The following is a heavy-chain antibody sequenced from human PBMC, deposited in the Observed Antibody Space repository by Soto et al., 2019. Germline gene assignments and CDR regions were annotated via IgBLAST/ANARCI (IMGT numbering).Heavy chain of an antibody. CDR2: INPNSGGT. Sequence: QVQLVQSGAEVKKPGASVQVSCKASGYTFTGYYMHWVRQAPGQGLEWMGWINPNSGGTNYAQKFQGWVTMTRDTSISTAYMELGRLRSDDTAVYYCARNHDYSNYYYYYGMDVWGQGTTVTVSS. J-gene: IGHJ6*02. V-gene: IGHV1-2*04. CDR3: ARNHDYSNYYYYYGMDV. CDR1: GYTFTGYY. D-gene: IGHD4-4*01.